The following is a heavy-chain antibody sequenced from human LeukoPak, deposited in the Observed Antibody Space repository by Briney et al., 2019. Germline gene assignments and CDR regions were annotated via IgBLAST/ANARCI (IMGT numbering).Heavy chain of an antibody. J-gene: IGHJ5*02. D-gene: IGHD2-2*01. V-gene: IGHV4-30-2*01. CDR3: ARSGGPDLGYCSSTSCFGLDP. Sequence: SETLSLTCTVPGGSISSGGYSWSWIRQPPGKGLEWIGYIYHSGSTYYNPSLKSRVTISVDRSKNQFSLKLSSVTAADTAVYYCARSGGPDLGYCSSTSCFGLDPWGQGTLVTVSS. CDR2: IYHSGST. CDR1: GGSISSGGYS.